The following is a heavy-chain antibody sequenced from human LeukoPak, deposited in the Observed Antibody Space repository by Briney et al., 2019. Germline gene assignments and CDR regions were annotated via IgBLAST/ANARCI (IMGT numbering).Heavy chain of an antibody. CDR3: AKDLEQQLVYYYGMDV. D-gene: IGHD6-13*01. CDR1: GFTFSSYA. V-gene: IGHV3-23*01. J-gene: IGHJ6*02. Sequence: GGSLRLSCAASGFTFSSYAMSWVRQAPGKGLEWVSAISGSGGSTYYADSVKGRFTISRDNSKNTLYLQMNSLRAEDTAVYYCAKDLEQQLVYYYGMDVWGQGTTVTVSS. CDR2: ISGSGGST.